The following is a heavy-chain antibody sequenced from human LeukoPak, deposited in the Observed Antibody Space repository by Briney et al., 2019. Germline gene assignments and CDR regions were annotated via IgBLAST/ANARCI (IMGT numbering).Heavy chain of an antibody. CDR1: GFTVSSNY. D-gene: IGHD1-1*01. CDR3: ARTTGITTGGSAFDI. J-gene: IGHJ3*02. Sequence: SGGSLRLSCAASGFTVSSNYMSWVRQAPGKGLEWVSVIYSGGSTYYADSVKGRFTISRDNSKNTLYLQMNSLRAEDTAVYYCARTTGITTGGSAFDIWGQGTMVTVSS. CDR2: IYSGGST. V-gene: IGHV3-66*02.